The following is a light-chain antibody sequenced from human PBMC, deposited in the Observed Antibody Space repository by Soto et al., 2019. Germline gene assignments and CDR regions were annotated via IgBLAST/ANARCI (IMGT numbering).Light chain of an antibody. CDR3: LQNSDYPFS. Sequence: DIQMTQSPSSLSASLGDTVSITCRASRGIRNDLGWYQQKPGKAPKRLIYAASTLQSGVPSRFSGRGSGTEFTLTISGLQPEDFATYYCLQNSDYPFSFRPGTKVDIK. J-gene: IGKJ3*01. V-gene: IGKV1-17*01. CDR1: RGIRND. CDR2: AAS.